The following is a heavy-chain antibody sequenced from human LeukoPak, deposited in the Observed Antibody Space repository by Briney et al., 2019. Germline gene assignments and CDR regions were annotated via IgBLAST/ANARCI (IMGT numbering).Heavy chain of an antibody. V-gene: IGHV3-33*03. CDR2: IWYDGSNK. D-gene: IGHD2-2*01. J-gene: IGHJ4*02. CDR3: ATDRSTRYFDY. Sequence: GRSLRLSCAASGIPFRSYGMHWVRQAPGKGLEWVAIIWYDGSNKYYADSVKGRFTISRDNSKNTLYLQMNSLRVDDTAVYYCATDRSTRYFDYWGQGTLVSVSS. CDR1: GIPFRSYG.